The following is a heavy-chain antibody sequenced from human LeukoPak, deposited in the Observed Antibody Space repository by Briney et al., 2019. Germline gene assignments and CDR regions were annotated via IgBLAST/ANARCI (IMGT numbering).Heavy chain of an antibody. CDR2: IWYDGSNK. V-gene: IGHV3-33*01. D-gene: IGHD6-13*01. CDR3: ARDSSSWRSNWFDP. CDR1: GFTFSSYG. Sequence: PGRSLRLSCAASGFTFSSYGMHWVRQAPGKGLEWVAVIWYDGSNKYYADSVKGRFTISRDNSKNTLYLQMNSLRAEDTAVYYCARDSSSWRSNWFDPWGQGTLVTVSS. J-gene: IGHJ5*02.